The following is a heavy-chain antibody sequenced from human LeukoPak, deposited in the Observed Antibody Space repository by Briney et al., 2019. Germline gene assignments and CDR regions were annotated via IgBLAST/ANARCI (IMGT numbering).Heavy chain of an antibody. CDR3: NGIAARPRTSYYYCYMDV. Sequence: SETLSLTCAVSGGSFSGYYWSWIRQPPGKGLEWIVEINHSGSTNYNPSLKSRVTISVDTSKNQFSLKLSSVTAADKAVYYCNGIAARPRTSYYYCYMDVWGKGTTVTVSS. D-gene: IGHD6-6*01. CDR1: GGSFSGYY. CDR2: INHSGST. V-gene: IGHV4-34*01. J-gene: IGHJ6*03.